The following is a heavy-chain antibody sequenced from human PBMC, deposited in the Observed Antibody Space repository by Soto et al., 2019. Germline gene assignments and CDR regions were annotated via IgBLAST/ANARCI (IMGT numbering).Heavy chain of an antibody. CDR1: GGSISDDSY. CDR2: IYHTGNT. Sequence: QVKLQESGPGLVKPSQTLSLTCTVSGGSISDDSYWSWIRKTPGKGLEWIGYIYHTGNTYYNPSLRSRVSMSVDKSKSQFSLKLISVTAADTAIYFCARDEYQLLSSVSWFDSWGQGTLVTVSS. V-gene: IGHV4-30-4*01. D-gene: IGHD2-2*01. J-gene: IGHJ5*01. CDR3: ARDEYQLLSSVSWFDS.